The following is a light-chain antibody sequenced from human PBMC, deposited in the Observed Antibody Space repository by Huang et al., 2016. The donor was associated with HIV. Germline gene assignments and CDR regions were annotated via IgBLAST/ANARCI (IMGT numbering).Light chain of an antibody. V-gene: IGKV4-1*01. CDR1: QTFLYNSKSDSF. CDR2: GAS. Sequence: DIVVTQSPDSLAVSLCARATINCKSSQTFLYNSKSDSFIAWYQQRPGQSPKLLIHGASARQAGVPDRFSGSVSETNFTLTINGLQPEDVAIYFCQQYSTIPTFGGGTKVDI. CDR3: QQYSTIPT. J-gene: IGKJ4*01.